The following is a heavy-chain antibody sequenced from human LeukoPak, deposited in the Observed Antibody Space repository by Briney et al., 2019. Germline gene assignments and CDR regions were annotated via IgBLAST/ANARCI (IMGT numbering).Heavy chain of an antibody. CDR2: ISGSGGST. CDR1: GFTFSSYA. D-gene: IGHD3-10*01. J-gene: IGHJ4*02. CDR3: AKAPQYYYGSGSHHDY. Sequence: GGSLRLSCAASGFTFSSYAMSWVRQAPGKGLEWVPAISGSGGSTYYADSVKGRFTISRDNSKNTLYLQMNSLRAEDTAVYYCAKAPQYYYGSGSHHDYWGQGTLVTVSS. V-gene: IGHV3-23*01.